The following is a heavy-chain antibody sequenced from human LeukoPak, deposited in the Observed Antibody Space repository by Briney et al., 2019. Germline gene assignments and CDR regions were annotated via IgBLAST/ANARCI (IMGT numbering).Heavy chain of an antibody. Sequence: GGSLRLSCAASGFTFSSYWMSWVRQAPGKGLEWVANIKQDGSEKYYVDSVKGRFTISRDNAKNSLYLQMNSLRAEDTAVYYCARDRSWGIRNWFDPWGQGTLVTVSS. V-gene: IGHV3-7*01. CDR2: IKQDGSEK. CDR1: GFTFSSYW. J-gene: IGHJ5*02. CDR3: ARDRSWGIRNWFDP. D-gene: IGHD3-16*01.